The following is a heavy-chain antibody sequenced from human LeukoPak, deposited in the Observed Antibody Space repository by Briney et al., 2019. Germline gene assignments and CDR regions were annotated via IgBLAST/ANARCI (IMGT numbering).Heavy chain of an antibody. D-gene: IGHD6-6*01. Sequence: GGSLRLSCAASGFTFSSYAMHWVRQAPGKGLEWVAVISYDGSNKYYADSVKGRFTISRDNSKNTLYLQMNSLRAEDTAVYYCARVATIAALPITVDYWGQGTLVTVSS. J-gene: IGHJ4*02. CDR1: GFTFSSYA. CDR2: ISYDGSNK. V-gene: IGHV3-30*04. CDR3: ARVATIAALPITVDY.